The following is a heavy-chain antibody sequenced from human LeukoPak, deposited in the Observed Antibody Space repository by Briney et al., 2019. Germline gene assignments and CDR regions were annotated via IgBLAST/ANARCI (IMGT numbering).Heavy chain of an antibody. CDR2: IVVGSGNT. CDR1: GFTFTSSA. CDR3: AASPDYYDSSGYSYYFDY. Sequence: SVKVSCKASGFTFTSSAVQWVRQARGQRLEWIGWIVVGSGNTNYAQKFEERVTITRDMSTSTAYMELSSLRSEDTAVYYCAASPDYYDSSGYSYYFDYWGQGTLVTVSS. V-gene: IGHV1-58*01. J-gene: IGHJ4*02. D-gene: IGHD3-22*01.